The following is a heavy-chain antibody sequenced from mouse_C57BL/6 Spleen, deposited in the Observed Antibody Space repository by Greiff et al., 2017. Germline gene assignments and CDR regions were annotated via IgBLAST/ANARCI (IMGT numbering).Heavy chain of an antibody. V-gene: IGHV1-53*01. D-gene: IGHD2-10*02. J-gene: IGHJ2*01. CDR3: ARSGGRYGNYVDFDY. CDR2: INPSNGGT. Sequence: QVQLKQSGTELVKPGASVKLSCKASGYTFTSYWMHWVKQRPGQGLEWIGNINPSNGGTNYNEKFKSKATLTVDKSSSTAYMQLSSLTSEDSAVYYCARSGGRYGNYVDFDYWGQGTTLTVSS. CDR1: GYTFTSYW.